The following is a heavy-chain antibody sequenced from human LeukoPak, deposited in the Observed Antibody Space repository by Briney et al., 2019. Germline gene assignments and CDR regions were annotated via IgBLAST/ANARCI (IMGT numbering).Heavy chain of an antibody. D-gene: IGHD3-10*01. J-gene: IGHJ6*02. CDR3: AKSGGPRSPYYYSGMDV. Sequence: GGSLRLSCAGSGFTFSSYAMSWVRQAPGKGLEWVSGISGSGGNTYYADSVKGRFTISRASSKNTLYLQMSSLRAEDTAVYYCAKSGGPRSPYYYSGMDVWGRGTTVTVSS. CDR2: ISGSGGNT. V-gene: IGHV3-23*01. CDR1: GFTFSSYA.